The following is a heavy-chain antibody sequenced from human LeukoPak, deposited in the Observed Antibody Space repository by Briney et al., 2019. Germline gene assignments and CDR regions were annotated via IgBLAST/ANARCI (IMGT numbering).Heavy chain of an antibody. V-gene: IGHV4-39*07. CDR1: GGSISSGIYY. J-gene: IGHJ5*02. CDR3: ASNVDTAMVSHKNWFDP. Sequence: PSETLSLTCTVSGGSISSGIYYWGWIRQPPGRGLEWIGAIYYSGNTYYNPSLKSRVTISLDTSKNQFSLELSSVTAADTAVYYCASNVDTAMVSHKNWFDPWGQGTLVTVSS. D-gene: IGHD5-18*01. CDR2: IYYSGNT.